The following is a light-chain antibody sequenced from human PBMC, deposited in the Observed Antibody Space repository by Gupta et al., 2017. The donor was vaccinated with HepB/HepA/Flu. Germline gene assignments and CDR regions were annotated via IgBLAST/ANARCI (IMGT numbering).Light chain of an antibody. CDR3: QQSYSTPVYT. V-gene: IGKV1-39*01. CDR1: QRISNY. J-gene: IGKJ2*01. CDR2: GAS. Sequence: DIQMTQSPSSLSESVGDRVTITCRASQRISNYLNWYQQKPGKAPKLLIYGASSLQSGIPSRFSGSGSGTDFTLTISSLQPEDVATYFCQQSYSTPVYTFGQGTKLEIK.